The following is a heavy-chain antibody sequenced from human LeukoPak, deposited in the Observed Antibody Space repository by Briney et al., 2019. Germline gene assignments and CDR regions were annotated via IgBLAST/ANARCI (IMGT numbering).Heavy chain of an antibody. D-gene: IGHD1-26*01. J-gene: IGHJ4*02. CDR2: INPNSGGT. Sequence: GTSVKVSCKASGYTFSGYYMHWVRQAPGQGLEWVGWINPNSGGTNYAQKFQGRVTMARDTSISTAYMELSRLLSGDTAVYYCARGFVSVGATLYFDYWGQGTLVTVSS. CDR3: ARGFVSVGATLYFDY. CDR1: GYTFSGYY. V-gene: IGHV1-2*02.